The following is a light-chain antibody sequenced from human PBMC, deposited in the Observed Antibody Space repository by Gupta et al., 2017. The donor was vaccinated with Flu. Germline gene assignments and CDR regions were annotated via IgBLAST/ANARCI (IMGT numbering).Light chain of an antibody. CDR1: SGNIASNY. J-gene: IGLJ2*01. CDR3: QSYDGGYFVA. Sequence: NFILPQPHSVSESPGKTVTISCTRSSGNIASNYVQWYQQRPGRSPTPVIYEDNQRPSGVPDRCSGSIDSSSNSASLTISGLKTEDGADYYCQSYDGGYFVAFGGGTKLTAL. V-gene: IGLV6-57*01. CDR2: EDN.